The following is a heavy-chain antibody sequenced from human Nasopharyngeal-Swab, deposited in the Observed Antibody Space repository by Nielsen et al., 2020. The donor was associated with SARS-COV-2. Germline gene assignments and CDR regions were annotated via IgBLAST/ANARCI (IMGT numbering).Heavy chain of an antibody. V-gene: IGHV4-39*01. CDR2: IYYSGST. Sequence: WIRQPPGKGLEWIGSIYYSGSTYYNPSLKSRVTISVDTSKNQFSLKLSSVTAADTAVYYCARNNPGSSVNYYYYMDVWGKGTTVTVSS. CDR3: ARNNPGSSVNYYYYMDV. D-gene: IGHD3-10*01. J-gene: IGHJ6*03.